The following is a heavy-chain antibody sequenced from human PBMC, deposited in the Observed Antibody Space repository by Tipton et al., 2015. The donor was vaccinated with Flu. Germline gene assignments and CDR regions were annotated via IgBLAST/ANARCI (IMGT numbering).Heavy chain of an antibody. Sequence: SLRLSCAASGFPFDDYGMSWVRQVPGKGLEWVSGINWNGGRTGYADSVEGRFTISRDNAKNSLYLEMNSLRAEDTALYHCVRGHSDTSNPFPGDLWGQGTLVAVSS. D-gene: IGHD3-22*01. CDR3: VRGHSDTSNPFPGDL. V-gene: IGHV3-20*01. CDR2: INWNGGRT. CDR1: GFPFDDYG. J-gene: IGHJ5*02.